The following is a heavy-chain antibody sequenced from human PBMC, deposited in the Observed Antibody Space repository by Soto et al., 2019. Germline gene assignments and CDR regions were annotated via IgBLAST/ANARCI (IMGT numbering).Heavy chain of an antibody. V-gene: IGHV3-7*03. CDR1: GFTFSTYW. D-gene: IGHD1-26*01. Sequence: LRLSCAASGFTFSTYWMSWVRQAPGKGLEWVANIKQDGSEKYYVDSVKGRFTISRDNAKNSLYLQMNSLRAEDTAVYYCARGGRRSGSYADAFDIWGQGTMVTVSS. CDR3: ARGGRRSGSYADAFDI. CDR2: IKQDGSEK. J-gene: IGHJ3*02.